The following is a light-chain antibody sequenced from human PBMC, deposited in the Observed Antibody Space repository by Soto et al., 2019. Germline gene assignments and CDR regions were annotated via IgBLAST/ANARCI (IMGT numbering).Light chain of an antibody. CDR3: QQRSNWPIT. V-gene: IGKV3-11*01. J-gene: IGKJ5*01. Sequence: EIVLTQSPVTLFLSPGERPTLSCRGSQSVRSYLAWYPPKPGQAPRLFIYDASNRETGIPARFSGSGSGTEFTLTVSSLEPEDFAVYYCQQRSNWPITFGQGTRLEIK. CDR2: DAS. CDR1: QSVRSY.